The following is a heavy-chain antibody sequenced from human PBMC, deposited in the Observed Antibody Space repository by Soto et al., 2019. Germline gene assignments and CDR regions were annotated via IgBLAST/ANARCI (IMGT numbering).Heavy chain of an antibody. D-gene: IGHD2-21*02. CDR3: AIQRISVVTHAYFDV. CDR2: IYYSGST. J-gene: IGHJ3*01. V-gene: IGHV4-39*01. Sequence: SETLSRTCTVTGDSITRTSYYCSWIRQPPGKELECLGSIYYSGSTYNNTSLRSRVSMSIDTSKDQFSLKLKSVTAADTALYFCAIQRISVVTHAYFDVWGQGALV. CDR1: GDSITRTSYY.